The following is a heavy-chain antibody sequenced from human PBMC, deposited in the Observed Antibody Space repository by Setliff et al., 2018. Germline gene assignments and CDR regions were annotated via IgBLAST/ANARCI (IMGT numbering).Heavy chain of an antibody. CDR3: ARSPSSGAYWNPRPFYSDY. Sequence: SETLSLTCIVSGDSISGFYWTWIRQPAGKGLEWIGHISPSGSTTYNPSLKSRVTISPDTSKNHFSLKVNSVTAADTALYYCARSPSSGAYWNPRPFYSDYWGQGTLVTVSS. CDR2: ISPSGST. CDR1: GDSISGFY. V-gene: IGHV4-4*07. D-gene: IGHD1-26*01. J-gene: IGHJ4*02.